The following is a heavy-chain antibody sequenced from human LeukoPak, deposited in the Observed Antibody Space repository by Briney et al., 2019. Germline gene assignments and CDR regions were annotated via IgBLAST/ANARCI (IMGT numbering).Heavy chain of an antibody. V-gene: IGHV3-15*01. J-gene: IGHJ1*01. Sequence: PGGTLRLSCAASGFTFINAWMSWVRQAPGKGLEWVGRIKRKSDGGTSDYAAPVKGRFTISREDSKNTLYLQMNSLKTEDTAVYYCAHFGSAEYFQDWGRGTLVTVSS. D-gene: IGHD3-10*01. CDR2: IKRKSDGGTS. CDR3: AHFGSAEYFQD. CDR1: GFTFINAW.